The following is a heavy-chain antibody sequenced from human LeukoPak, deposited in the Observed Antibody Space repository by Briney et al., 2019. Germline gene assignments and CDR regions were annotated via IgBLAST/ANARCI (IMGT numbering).Heavy chain of an antibody. CDR3: ARDGRTTGYSSSWYGTYYYYGMDV. CDR1: GGSISSYY. J-gene: IGHJ6*04. CDR2: IYYSGST. V-gene: IGHV4-59*01. Sequence: SETLSLTCTVSGGSISSYYLRWIRQPPGKGLEWIGYIYYSGSTNYNPSLKSRVTISVDTSKNPFSLKLSSVTAADTAVYYCARDGRTTGYSSSWYGTYYYYGMDVWGKGNTVTVSS. D-gene: IGHD6-13*01.